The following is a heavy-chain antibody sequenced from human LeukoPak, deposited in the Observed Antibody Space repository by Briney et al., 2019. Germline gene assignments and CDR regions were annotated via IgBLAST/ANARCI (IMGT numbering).Heavy chain of an antibody. V-gene: IGHV3-23*01. CDR1: GFTFVSYA. D-gene: IGHD5-18*01. J-gene: IGHJ4*02. CDR2: INGGGDTT. CDR3: AKALDTYGYMRFDF. Sequence: PGGSLRLSCAASGFTFVSYAMTWARQAPGKGLEWVSAINGGGDTTYYADSVKGRFTISRDKSKNTMYLQMNSLRAEDTALYYCAKALDTYGYMRFDFWGQGTLVTVSS.